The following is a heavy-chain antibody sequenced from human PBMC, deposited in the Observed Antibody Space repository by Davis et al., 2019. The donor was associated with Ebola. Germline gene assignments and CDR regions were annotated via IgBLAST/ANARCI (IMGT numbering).Heavy chain of an antibody. CDR1: GASISSSSYY. V-gene: IGHV4-61*05. D-gene: IGHD6-13*01. Sequence: MPSETLSLTCTVSGASISSSSYYWSWIRQPPGKGLEWIGYIYYSGSTNYNPSLKSRVTISVDTSKNQFSLKLSSMTAADTAVYYCARGTRRIAAAGPTRGSRGLGGWFDPWGQGTLVTVSS. CDR2: IYYSGST. CDR3: ARGTRRIAAAGPTRGSRGLGGWFDP. J-gene: IGHJ5*02.